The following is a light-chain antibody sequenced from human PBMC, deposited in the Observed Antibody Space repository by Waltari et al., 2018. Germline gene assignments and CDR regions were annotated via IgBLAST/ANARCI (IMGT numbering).Light chain of an antibody. J-gene: IGLJ2*01. V-gene: IGLV2-11*01. CDR3: CSYAGSYTYVV. Sequence: QSALTQPRSVSGSPVHAVPISCTGTSTDVGGYTYVSWYQQYPGKAPKLKIYDVSKRPSGVPDRFSGSKSGNTASLTISGLQAEDEADYYCCSYAGSYTYVVFGGGTKLTVL. CDR2: DVS. CDR1: STDVGGYTY.